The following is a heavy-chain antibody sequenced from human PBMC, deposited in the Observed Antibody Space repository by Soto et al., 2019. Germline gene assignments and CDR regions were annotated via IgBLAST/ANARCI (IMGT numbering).Heavy chain of an antibody. CDR2: IDPSDSDT. D-gene: IGHD1-26*01. J-gene: IGHJ6*02. CDR3: AAYSGSFYYGMDV. CDR1: GYSFTSYW. V-gene: IGHV5-10-1*04. Sequence: AGESLKISCKGSGYSFTSYWISWVRQMPGKGLEWMGRIDPSDSDTRYSPSFQGQVTISADKSISTAYLQWSSLKASDTAMYYCAAYSGSFYYGMDVWGQGTTVTVSS.